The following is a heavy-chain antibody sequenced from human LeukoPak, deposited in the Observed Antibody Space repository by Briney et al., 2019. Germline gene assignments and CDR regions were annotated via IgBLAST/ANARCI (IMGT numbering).Heavy chain of an antibody. D-gene: IGHD3-22*01. CDR1: GFIFSNYV. CDR2: ISDDGNIK. CDR3: ATIPYDNAEGGGEFDI. J-gene: IGHJ3*02. V-gene: IGHV3-30-3*01. Sequence: GGSLRLSCAASGFIFSNYVLHWVRQAPGKGLEWVAVISDDGNIKYYADSVKGRFTISRDNSKNTLYLQMNSLRPEDTAVYYCATIPYDNAEGGGEFDIWGQGTMVTVSS.